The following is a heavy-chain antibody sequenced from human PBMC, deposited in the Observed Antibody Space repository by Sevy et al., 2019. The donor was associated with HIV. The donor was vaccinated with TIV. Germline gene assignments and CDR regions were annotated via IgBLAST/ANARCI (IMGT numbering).Heavy chain of an antibody. D-gene: IGHD1-26*01. V-gene: IGHV3-53*01. Sequence: GGSQRLSCAAPGFTVSTSYMTWVRQAPGKGLESVSVIYSGGTTYYADSVKGRFTISRDNSKNTLYLQMNSLRAEDTAVYYCARVWLNSGVFWGQGTLVTVSS. CDR3: ARVWLNSGVF. CDR1: GFTVSTSY. CDR2: IYSGGTT. J-gene: IGHJ4*02.